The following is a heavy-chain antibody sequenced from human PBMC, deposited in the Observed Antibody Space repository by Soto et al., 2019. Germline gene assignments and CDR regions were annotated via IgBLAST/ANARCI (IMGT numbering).Heavy chain of an antibody. CDR3: ARDLITMIVVVIQPHDAFDI. D-gene: IGHD3-22*01. CDR1: GYTFTSYG. V-gene: IGHV1-18*01. J-gene: IGHJ3*02. Sequence: ASVKVSCKASGYTFTSYGISWVRQAPGQGLEWMGWISAYNGNTNYAQKLQGRVTMTTDTSTSTAYMELRSLRSDDTAVYYSARDLITMIVVVIQPHDAFDIWRQGTMVTVS. CDR2: ISAYNGNT.